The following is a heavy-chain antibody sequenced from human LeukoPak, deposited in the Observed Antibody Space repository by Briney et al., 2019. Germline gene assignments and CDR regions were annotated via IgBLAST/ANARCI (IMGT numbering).Heavy chain of an antibody. D-gene: IGHD6-19*01. V-gene: IGHV4-59*01. CDR3: ARDPGSDHPYFDY. CDR1: GGSISSYY. CDR2: IYYSGST. Sequence: SETLSLTCIVSGGSISSYYWSWIRQPPGKGLEWIGYIYYSGSTNYNPSLKSRVTISVDTSKNQFSLKLSSVTAADTAVYYCARDPGSDHPYFDYWGQGTLVTVSS. J-gene: IGHJ4*02.